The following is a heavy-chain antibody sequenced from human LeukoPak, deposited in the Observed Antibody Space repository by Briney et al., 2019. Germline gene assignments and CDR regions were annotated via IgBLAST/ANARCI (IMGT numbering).Heavy chain of an antibody. CDR2: ISHSGGKT. Sequence: GSLSLPCAPSGFTFSNFALSWGPQAPGKGLEWVSGISHSGGKTYSADSVKGRFTISRDISKNTLYLEMTSLRAEDTAAYFCAKRWSGNSGTFDYLGQGTLVTVSS. CDR1: GFTFSNFA. D-gene: IGHD1-1*01. CDR3: AKRWSGNSGTFDY. J-gene: IGHJ4*02. V-gene: IGHV3-23*01.